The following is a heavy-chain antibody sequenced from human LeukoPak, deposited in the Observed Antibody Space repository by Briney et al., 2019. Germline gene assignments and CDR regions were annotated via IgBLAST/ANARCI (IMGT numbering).Heavy chain of an antibody. Sequence: GGTLRLSCAASGFTFSSYGMSWVRQAPGKGLEWVSAISGSGGSTYYADSVKGRFTISRDNSKNTLYLQMNSLRAEDTAVYYCAKDQDYYGSGSYFDYYMDVWGKGTTVTVSS. CDR2: ISGSGGST. D-gene: IGHD3-10*01. CDR1: GFTFSSYG. J-gene: IGHJ6*03. CDR3: AKDQDYYGSGSYFDYYMDV. V-gene: IGHV3-23*01.